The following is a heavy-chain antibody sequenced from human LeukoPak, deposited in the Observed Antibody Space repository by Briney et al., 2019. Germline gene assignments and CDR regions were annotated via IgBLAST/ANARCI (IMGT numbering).Heavy chain of an antibody. CDR1: GGSFSGYY. V-gene: IGHV4-34*01. CDR3: AKTPTALVRGGYYFDN. CDR2: INHSGST. D-gene: IGHD6-6*01. Sequence: SETLSLTCAVYGGSFSGYYWSWIRQPPGKGLEWIGEINHSGSTDYNPSLKSRVTISVDTSKNQFSLKLNSVTAADTAVYHCAKTPTALVRGGYYFDNWGQGTLVTVSS. J-gene: IGHJ4*02.